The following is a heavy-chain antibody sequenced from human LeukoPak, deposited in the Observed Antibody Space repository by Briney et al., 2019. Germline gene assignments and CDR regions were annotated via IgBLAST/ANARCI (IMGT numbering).Heavy chain of an antibody. V-gene: IGHV1-69*05. D-gene: IGHD5-18*01. CDR3: ASPSSYGLGGYYYYYMDV. CDR2: IIPIFGTA. Sequence: SVKVSCKASGGTISSYAISWARQAPGQGLEWMGGIIPIFGTANYAQKFQGRVTITTDESTSTAYMELSSLRSEDTAVYYCASPSSYGLGGYYYYYMDVWGKGTTVTVSS. J-gene: IGHJ6*03. CDR1: GGTISSYA.